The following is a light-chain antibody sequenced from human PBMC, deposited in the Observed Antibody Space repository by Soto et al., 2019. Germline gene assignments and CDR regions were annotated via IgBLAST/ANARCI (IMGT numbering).Light chain of an antibody. CDR1: QYITSY. J-gene: IGKJ1*01. CDR3: QQCHRYLT. CDR2: AAS. V-gene: IGKV1-5*01. Sequence: DFQMTQSPSTLSASTGDRVTITCRASQYITSYLAWYQQKPGKAPKLLIYAASSLQSGVPSRFSGSGSGTEFTLTISSLQPDDIATYYCQQCHRYLTFGQGTKVDIK.